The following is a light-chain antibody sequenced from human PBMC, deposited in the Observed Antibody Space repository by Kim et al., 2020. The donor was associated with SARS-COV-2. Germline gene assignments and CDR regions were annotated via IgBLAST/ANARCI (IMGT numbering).Light chain of an antibody. CDR3: NSRDSSGNYVV. J-gene: IGLJ2*01. V-gene: IGLV3-19*01. Sequence: ALGQKVRITCQGDSLRSYYAGWYQQKPGQAPVLVIYGKNNRPSGIPDRFSGSSSGNTASLTITGAQAEDEADYYCNSRDSSGNYVVFGGGTQLTVL. CDR2: GKN. CDR1: SLRSYY.